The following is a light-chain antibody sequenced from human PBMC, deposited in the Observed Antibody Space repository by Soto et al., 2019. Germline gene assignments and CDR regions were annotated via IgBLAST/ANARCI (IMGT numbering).Light chain of an antibody. CDR3: PQSYITFLS. V-gene: IGKV1-39*01. CDR1: QSIGHF. CDR2: TAS. Sequence: DIQMTQSPSSLSASVGDRVTITCRASQSIGHFLSWFQQRPGKAPQVLIYTASSLSSGVPSRFSGSGSGTDFTLTISSLQPEDWATDYCPQSYITFLSFGGGTNVELK. J-gene: IGKJ4*01.